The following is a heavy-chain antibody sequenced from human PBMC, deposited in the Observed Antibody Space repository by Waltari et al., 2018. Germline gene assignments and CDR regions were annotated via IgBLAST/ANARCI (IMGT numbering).Heavy chain of an antibody. CDR2: ISTSGAST. CDR3: ARVGGGNYDDSGSASRFDY. D-gene: IGHD3-22*01. Sequence: EIQLVESGGGLIQPGGSLRLSCAASGLTFRTYAISWVRQAAGMVLWWVSAISTSGASTYYAASVKGRFTISRDNSKNTLHLQMNSLRADDTSVDYWARVGGGNYDDSGSASRFDYWGQGTLVTVSS. J-gene: IGHJ4*02. CDR1: GLTFRTYA. V-gene: IGHV3-23*04.